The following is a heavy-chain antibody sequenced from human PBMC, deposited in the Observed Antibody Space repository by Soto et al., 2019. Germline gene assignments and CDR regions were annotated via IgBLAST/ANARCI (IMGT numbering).Heavy chain of an antibody. Sequence: ASETLSLTCNVFGGYISSGNYYWSWIRQPPGKGLEWIGYIYYSGSTYYNPSLKSRVTISLDTSKNQFSRKLSSVTAADTAVYYCARGVGSDGDAFDIWGQGTMVTVSS. CDR3: ARGVGSDGDAFDI. J-gene: IGHJ3*02. CDR2: IYYSGST. D-gene: IGHD2-21*02. V-gene: IGHV4-30-4*01. CDR1: GGYISSGNYY.